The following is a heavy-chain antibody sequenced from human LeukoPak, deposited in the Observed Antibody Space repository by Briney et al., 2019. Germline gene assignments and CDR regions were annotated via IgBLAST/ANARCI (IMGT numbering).Heavy chain of an antibody. J-gene: IGHJ5*02. CDR3: ARDALYYYDSSGFNWFDP. V-gene: IGHV3-21*01. CDR2: ISSSSSYI. D-gene: IGHD3-22*01. CDR1: GFTFSSYS. Sequence: PGGSLRLSCAASGFTFSSYSMTWVRQAPGKGLEWVSSISSSSSYIYYADSVKGRFTISRDNAKNSLYLQMNSLRAEDTAVYYCARDALYYYDSSGFNWFDPWGQGTLVTVSS.